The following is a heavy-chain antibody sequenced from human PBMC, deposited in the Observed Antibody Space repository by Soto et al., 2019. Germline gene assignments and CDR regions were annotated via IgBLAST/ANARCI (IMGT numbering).Heavy chain of an antibody. V-gene: IGHV4-39*02. Sequence: SETLSLTCTVSGGSISSSSYYWGWIRQPPGKGLEWIGSIYYSGSTYYNPSLKSRVTISVDTSKNQFSLKLSSVTAADTAVYYCARDTYGSTSNYYMDVWGKGTTVTVSS. CDR2: IYYSGST. CDR3: ARDTYGSTSNYYMDV. J-gene: IGHJ6*03. D-gene: IGHD3-10*01. CDR1: GGSISSSSYY.